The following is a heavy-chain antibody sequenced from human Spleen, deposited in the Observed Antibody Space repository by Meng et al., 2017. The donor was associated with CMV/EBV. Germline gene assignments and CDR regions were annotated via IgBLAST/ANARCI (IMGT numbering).Heavy chain of an antibody. CDR2: IIPIFGTA. D-gene: IGHD6-6*01. Sequence: CKASGGTFSSYAISWVRQAPGQGLEWMGGIIPIFGTANYAQKFQGRVTITTDESTSTAYMELSSLRSEDTAVYYCARVRFAEALPFDYWGQGTLVTVSS. CDR1: GGTFSSYA. J-gene: IGHJ4*02. V-gene: IGHV1-69*05. CDR3: ARVRFAEALPFDY.